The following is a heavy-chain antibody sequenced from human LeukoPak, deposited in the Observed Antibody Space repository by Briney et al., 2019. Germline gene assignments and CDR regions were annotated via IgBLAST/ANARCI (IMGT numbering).Heavy chain of an antibody. V-gene: IGHV4-34*01. D-gene: IGHD3-3*01. J-gene: IGHJ6*03. CDR3: ARSDSGVVINYYYYYMDV. Sequence: SETLSLTCAVYGGSFSGYYWSWIRQPPGKGLEWIGEINHSGSTNYNPSLKSRVTISVDTSKNQFSLKLSSVTAADTAVYYCARSDSGVVINYYYYYMDVWGKGTTVTVSS. CDR1: GGSFSGYY. CDR2: INHSGST.